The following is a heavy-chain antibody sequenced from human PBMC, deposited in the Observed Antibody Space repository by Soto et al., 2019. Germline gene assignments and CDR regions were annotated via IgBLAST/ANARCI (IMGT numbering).Heavy chain of an antibody. CDR1: GFTFSSYW. Sequence: PGGSLRLSCAASGFTFSSYWMSWVRQAPGKGLEWVANIKQDGSEKYYVDSVKGRFTISRDNAKNSLYLQMNSLRAEDTAVYYCARDQLPTDYSYSGMDVWCQGTTVTVSS. CDR2: IKQDGSEK. V-gene: IGHV3-7*05. J-gene: IGHJ6*02. D-gene: IGHD2-2*01. CDR3: ARDQLPTDYSYSGMDV.